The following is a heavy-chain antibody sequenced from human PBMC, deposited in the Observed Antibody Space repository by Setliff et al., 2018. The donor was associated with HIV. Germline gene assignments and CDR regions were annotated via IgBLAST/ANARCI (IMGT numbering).Heavy chain of an antibody. D-gene: IGHD4-4*01. CDR2: IYYSGST. Sequence: SETLSLTCTVSGGSISSSSYYWGWIRQPPGKELEWIGSIYYSGSTYYNPSLKSRVTISVGTSKNQFSLKLSAVTAADTAVYYCARDRRAHDYNNYVYYYYGMDVWGQGTTVTVSS. CDR3: ARDRRAHDYNNYVYYYYGMDV. CDR1: GGSISSSSYY. V-gene: IGHV4-39*07. J-gene: IGHJ6*02.